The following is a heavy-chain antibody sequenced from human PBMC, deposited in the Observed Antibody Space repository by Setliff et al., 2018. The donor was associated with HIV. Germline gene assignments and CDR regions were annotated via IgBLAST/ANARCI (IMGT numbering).Heavy chain of an antibody. J-gene: IGHJ5*02. CDR1: GFMFNDYG. D-gene: IGHD3-10*01. CDR3: ARGVKWLDP. V-gene: IGHV3-20*04. Sequence: GGSLRLSCVGSGFMFNDYGMSWVRQAPGKGLEWVAGISWDGRTYYTDSVKGRFTISRDDSKNTVYLHLHSLRVEDTAVYYCARGVKWLDPWGQGTLVTVSS. CDR2: ISWDGRT.